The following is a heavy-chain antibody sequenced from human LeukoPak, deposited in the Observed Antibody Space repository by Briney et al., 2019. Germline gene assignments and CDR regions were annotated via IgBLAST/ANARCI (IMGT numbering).Heavy chain of an antibody. V-gene: IGHV3-23*01. D-gene: IGHD6-19*01. Sequence: GGSLRLSCAASGFTFRSYAMSWVRQAPGKGLEWVSAITGSGASTYYADSVKGRFTISRDNSKNTLYLQMNSLRAEDTAVYYCAKDYGSGWSIDYWGQGTLVTVSS. CDR2: ITGSGAST. J-gene: IGHJ4*02. CDR1: GFTFRSYA. CDR3: AKDYGSGWSIDY.